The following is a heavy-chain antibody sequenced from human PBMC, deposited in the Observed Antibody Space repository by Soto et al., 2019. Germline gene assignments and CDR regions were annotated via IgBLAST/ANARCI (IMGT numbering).Heavy chain of an antibody. CDR3: AASDYGDYWFDP. Sequence: SETLSLTCTVSGGSISSGDYSWSWIRQPPGKGLEWIGYIYDSGSTYYNPSLKSRVTISVDTSKNQFSLKLSSVTAADTAVYYCAASDYGDYWFDPWGQGTLVTVSS. D-gene: IGHD4-17*01. V-gene: IGHV4-30-4*01. J-gene: IGHJ5*02. CDR2: IYDSGST. CDR1: GGSISSGDYS.